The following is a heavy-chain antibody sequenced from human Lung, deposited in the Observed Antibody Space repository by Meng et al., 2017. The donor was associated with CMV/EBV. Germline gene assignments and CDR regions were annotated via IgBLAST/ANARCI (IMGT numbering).Heavy chain of an antibody. D-gene: IGHD3-3*01. V-gene: IGHV4-34*01. CDR3: ARDYNHNVWSGNFWFEP. Sequence: SQTLSLTCAVRGGSLTGYYWSWIRQPPGKGLGWIGDISYSGSVHYNPSLKSRLTISLVTSRIHFSLKLNSVTAADTAVYYCARDYNHNVWSGNFWFEPWG. CDR1: GGSLTGYY. CDR2: ISYSGSV. J-gene: IGHJ5*02.